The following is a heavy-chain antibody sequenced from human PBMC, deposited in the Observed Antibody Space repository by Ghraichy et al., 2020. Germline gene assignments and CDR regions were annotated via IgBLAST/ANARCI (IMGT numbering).Heavy chain of an antibody. Sequence: SETLSLTCSVSGGSITSGSYYWNWIRQPAGKGLEWIGRIYTSGRTNHNPSLKSRVTMSIDTSKNQFSLKLTSVTAADTAVYYCARGAVTTSVDYWGQGALVIVSS. V-gene: IGHV4-61*02. J-gene: IGHJ4*02. CDR2: IYTSGRT. CDR1: GGSITSGSYY. CDR3: ARGAVTTSVDY. D-gene: IGHD5-12*01.